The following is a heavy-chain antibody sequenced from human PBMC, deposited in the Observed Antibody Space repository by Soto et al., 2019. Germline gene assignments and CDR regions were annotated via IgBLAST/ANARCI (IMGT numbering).Heavy chain of an antibody. CDR2: ISYDGSNK. CDR3: ARSALSDYYDSSGYADY. Sequence: QVQLVESGGGVVQPGRSLRLSCAASGFTFSSYAMHWVRQAPGKGLEWVAVISYDGSNKYYADSVKGRFTISRDNSKNTLYLQMNSLRAEDTAVYYCARSALSDYYDSSGYADYWGQGTLVTVSS. D-gene: IGHD3-22*01. J-gene: IGHJ4*02. CDR1: GFTFSSYA. V-gene: IGHV3-30-3*01.